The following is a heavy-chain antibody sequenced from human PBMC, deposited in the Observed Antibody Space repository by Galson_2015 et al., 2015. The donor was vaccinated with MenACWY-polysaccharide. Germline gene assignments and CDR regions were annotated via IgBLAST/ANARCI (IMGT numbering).Heavy chain of an antibody. CDR3: ARGPNWNFDY. V-gene: IGHV3-23*01. CDR2: SGSGGGL. CDR1: GFSFSAYG. D-gene: IGHD1-20*01. J-gene: IGHJ4*02. Sequence: SLRLSCAASGFSFSAYGMSWVRQAPGRGLEWVSGSGSGGGLYYADSVKGRFTVSRDNSKNTLYLQMNSLRDEDTAVYYCARGPNWNFDYWGRGTLVTVSS.